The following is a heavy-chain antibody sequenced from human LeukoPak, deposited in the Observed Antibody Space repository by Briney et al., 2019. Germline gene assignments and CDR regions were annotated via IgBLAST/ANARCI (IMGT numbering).Heavy chain of an antibody. CDR3: ARDRKYYYHMDV. V-gene: IGHV4-4*02. D-gene: IGHD1-14*01. CDR1: GGSISSSNW. CDR2: IYHSGST. Sequence: SETLSLTCAASGGSISSSNWWSWVRQPPGKGLEWIGTIYHSGSTYYNPSLKSRVTISVDTSKNQFSLNLTSLTAADTAVYYCARDRKYYYHMDVWGKGTTVTVSS. J-gene: IGHJ6*03.